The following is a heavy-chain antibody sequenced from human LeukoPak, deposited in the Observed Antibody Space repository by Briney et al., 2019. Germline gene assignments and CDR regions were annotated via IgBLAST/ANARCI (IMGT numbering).Heavy chain of an antibody. J-gene: IGHJ4*02. CDR3: ARVEATVTSNVFDY. CDR2: ISSRSSYI. CDR1: GFTFSSYS. Sequence: GGSLRLSCAASGFTFSSYSMNWVRQAPGKGLEWVSSISSRSSYIYYADSVKGRFTISRDNAKKSLYLQMNSLRAEDTAIYYCARVEATVTSNVFDYWGQGTLVTVPS. D-gene: IGHD4-17*01. V-gene: IGHV3-21*01.